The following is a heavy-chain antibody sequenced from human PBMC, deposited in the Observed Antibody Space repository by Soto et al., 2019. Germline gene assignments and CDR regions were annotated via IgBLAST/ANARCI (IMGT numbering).Heavy chain of an antibody. V-gene: IGHV3-23*01. CDR3: ARRLDDRADDDFDV. J-gene: IGHJ3*01. CDR1: GFTFSKFA. D-gene: IGHD6-25*01. Sequence: VQLLESGGTSVRPGGSLRLSCAASGFTFSKFAMSWVRQAPGKGLEWVSTISGSADITFNADSVKGRFTTSRDNSKNTLFVQMDSLRVEDTAVYYCARRLDDRADDDFDVWGEGTAVTVSA. CDR2: ISGSADIT.